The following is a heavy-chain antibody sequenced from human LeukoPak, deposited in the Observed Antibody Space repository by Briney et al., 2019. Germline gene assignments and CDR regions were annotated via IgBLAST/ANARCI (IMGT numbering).Heavy chain of an antibody. CDR2: ISGSGGRT. V-gene: IGHV3-23*01. D-gene: IGHD3-3*01. CDR1: GFTFSSYA. CDR3: ARVTIFGVVATFDY. Sequence: TGGSLRLSCAASGFTFSSYATSWVRQAPGKGLEWVSAISGSGGRTYYADSVKGRFTISRDSAKNTLYLQMNSLRAEDTAVYYCARVTIFGVVATFDYWGQGTLVTVSS. J-gene: IGHJ4*02.